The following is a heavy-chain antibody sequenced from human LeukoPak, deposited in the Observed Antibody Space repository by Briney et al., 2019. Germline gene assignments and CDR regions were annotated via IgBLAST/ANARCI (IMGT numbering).Heavy chain of an antibody. CDR2: ISAYNGNT. J-gene: IGHJ5*02. CDR1: GYTFTSYG. Sequence: GASVKVSCKASGYTFTSYGISWVRQAPGQGLEWMGWISAYNGNTNYAQKLQGRVTMTTDTSTSTAYMELRSLRSDDTAVYYCARDIVVVPLVMGWFDPWGQGTLVTVSS. CDR3: ARDIVVVPLVMGWFDP. V-gene: IGHV1-18*01. D-gene: IGHD2-2*01.